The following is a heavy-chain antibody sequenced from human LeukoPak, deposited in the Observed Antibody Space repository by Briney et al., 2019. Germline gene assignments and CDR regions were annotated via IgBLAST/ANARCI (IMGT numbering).Heavy chain of an antibody. CDR2: IRCKAYGGTT. D-gene: IGHD2-2*01. Sequence: AGGSLRLSCTPSGFTFGDYAMSWFRQAPGKGLEWVGFIRCKAYGGTTENAASVKGRFTISRDDSKSIAYLQMNSLKTEDTAVYYCARGGVYCSSVSCSVDYWGQGILVTVSS. V-gene: IGHV3-49*03. J-gene: IGHJ4*02. CDR3: ARGGVYCSSVSCSVDY. CDR1: GFTFGDYA.